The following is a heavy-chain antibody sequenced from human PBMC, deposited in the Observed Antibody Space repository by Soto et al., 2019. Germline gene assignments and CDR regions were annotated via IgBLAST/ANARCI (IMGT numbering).Heavy chain of an antibody. V-gene: IGHV5-10-1*03. Sequence: EVQLVQSGAEVKKPGESLRISCKGSGYSFTSYWISWVRQMPGKGLEWMGRIDPSDSYTNYSPSFQGHVTISADKSISTAYLQWSSLKASDTAMYYCARGGIGEYYYDSSGYHLDYWGQGTLVTVSS. CDR1: GYSFTSYW. CDR2: IDPSDSYT. D-gene: IGHD3-22*01. J-gene: IGHJ4*02. CDR3: ARGGIGEYYYDSSGYHLDY.